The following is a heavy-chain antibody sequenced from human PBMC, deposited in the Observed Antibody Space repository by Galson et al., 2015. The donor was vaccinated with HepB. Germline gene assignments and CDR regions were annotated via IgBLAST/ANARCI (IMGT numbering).Heavy chain of an antibody. J-gene: IGHJ5*02. V-gene: IGHV7-4-1*02. CDR2: INTNTGNP. D-gene: IGHD2-2*02. CDR1: GYTFTSYA. CDR3: ARDFGIVVVPAAIRWSDP. Sequence: SVKVSCKASGYTFTSYAINWVRQAPGRGLEWMGWINTNTGNPTYAQGFTGRFVFSLDTSVSTAYLQISSLKAEDTAVYYCARDFGIVVVPAAIRWSDPWGQGTLVTVSS.